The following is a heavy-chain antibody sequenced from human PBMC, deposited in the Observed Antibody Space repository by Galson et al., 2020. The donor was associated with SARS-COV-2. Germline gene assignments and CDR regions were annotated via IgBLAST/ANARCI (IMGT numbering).Heavy chain of an antibody. V-gene: IGHV3-23*01. CDR1: GFTFSNCP. CDR2: IRGSGDTT. CDR3: AKEVPMTGRTDEYFQH. D-gene: IGHD3-9*01. J-gene: IGHJ1*01. Sequence: GGSLRLSCAASGFTFSNCPMSWVRQAPGQGLEWVSDIRGSGDTTYYADSVKGRFTIYRDTSRNTLYLQMNSLRAEDTAMYYCAKEVPMTGRTDEYFQHWGQGTLVTVSS.